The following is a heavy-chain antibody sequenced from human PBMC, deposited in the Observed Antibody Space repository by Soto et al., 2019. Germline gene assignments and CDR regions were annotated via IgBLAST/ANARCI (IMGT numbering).Heavy chain of an antibody. CDR1: GGSLSTFGHY. Sequence: SDTLSLTCSAFGGSLSTFGHYWPWIRQPPGKGLEWIASIYHTGSTYYSKSLRSRLTMSVDTSKSQFSLRLSSVTAADTAVYYCARATGTLRSRNCDYWGQGSLVTVSS. CDR3: ARATGTLRSRNCDY. D-gene: IGHD1-1*01. V-gene: IGHV4-31*03. CDR2: IYHTGST. J-gene: IGHJ4*02.